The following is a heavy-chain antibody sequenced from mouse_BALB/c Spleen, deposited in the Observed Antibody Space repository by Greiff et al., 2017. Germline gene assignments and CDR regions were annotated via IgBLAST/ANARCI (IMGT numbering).Heavy chain of an antibody. J-gene: IGHJ1*01. CDR1: GYSITSCYY. CDR2: ISYDGSN. D-gene: IGHD2-3*01. Sequence: EVKLEESGPGLVKPSQSLSLTCSVTGYSITSCYYWNWIRQFPGNKLEWMGYISYDGSNNYNPSLKNRISITRDTSKNQFFLKLNSVTTEDTATYYCARDDGSDYWYFDVWGAGTTVTVSS. V-gene: IGHV3-6*02. CDR3: ARDDGSDYWYFDV.